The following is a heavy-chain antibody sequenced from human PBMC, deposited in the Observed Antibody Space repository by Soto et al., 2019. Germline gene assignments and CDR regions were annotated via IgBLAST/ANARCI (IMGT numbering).Heavy chain of an antibody. CDR1: GGSISSSSYY. CDR3: ARENLQWLRSDY. D-gene: IGHD3-3*01. J-gene: IGHJ4*02. Sequence: PSETLSLTCTVSGGSISSSSYYCSWIRPPPGKGLEWIGSIYYSGSTYYNPSPKSRVTISVDTSKNQFSLKLSSVTAADTAVYYCARENLQWLRSDYWGQGTLVTVSS. CDR2: IYYSGST. V-gene: IGHV4-39*01.